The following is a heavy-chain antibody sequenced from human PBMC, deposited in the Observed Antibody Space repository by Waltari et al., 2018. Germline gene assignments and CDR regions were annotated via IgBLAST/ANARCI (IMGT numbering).Heavy chain of an antibody. J-gene: IGHJ4*02. Sequence: QVQLVQSGAEVKKPGASVKVSCKASGYTFTSYYMHWVRQAPGQGLEWMGIINPSGGSTSSAQKFQGRVTMTRDTSTSTVYMELSSLRSEDTAVYYCARSGGGYNPPKPILNWGQGTLVTVSS. CDR2: INPSGGST. CDR3: ARSGGGYNPPKPILN. CDR1: GYTFTSYY. V-gene: IGHV1-46*01. D-gene: IGHD1-26*01.